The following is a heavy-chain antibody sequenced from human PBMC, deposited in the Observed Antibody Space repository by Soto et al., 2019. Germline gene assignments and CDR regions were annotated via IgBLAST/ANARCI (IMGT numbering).Heavy chain of an antibody. CDR1: GFTFSSYA. V-gene: IGHV3-30-3*01. CDR2: IAYDGSNK. D-gene: IGHD2-21*01. J-gene: IGHJ3*02. CDR3: AGDCYNANAFDI. Sequence: QVQLVESGGGVVQPGRSLRLSCAASGFTFSSYAMHWVRQAPGKGVEWVAVIAYDGSNKYYADSVKGRFTTSRDNSKHSLYLQMNSLRAWATAVYYCAGDCYNANAFDIWGQGTMVTVSS.